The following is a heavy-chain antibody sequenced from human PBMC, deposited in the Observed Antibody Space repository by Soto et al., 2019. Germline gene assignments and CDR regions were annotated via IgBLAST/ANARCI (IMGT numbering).Heavy chain of an antibody. CDR2: INHSGST. Sequence: SETLSLTCAVYGGSFSGYYWSWIRQPPGKGLEWIGEINHSGSTNYNPSLKSRVTISVDTSKNQFSLKLSSVTAADTAVYYCARAYCSGGSCYFPGPAVWGQGTTVTVSS. V-gene: IGHV4-34*01. CDR1: GGSFSGYY. CDR3: ARAYCSGGSCYFPGPAV. D-gene: IGHD2-15*01. J-gene: IGHJ6*02.